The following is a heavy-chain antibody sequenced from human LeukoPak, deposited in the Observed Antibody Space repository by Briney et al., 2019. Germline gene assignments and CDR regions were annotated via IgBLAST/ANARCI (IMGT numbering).Heavy chain of an antibody. CDR2: ISGSGATT. J-gene: IGHJ4*02. V-gene: IGHV3-23*01. CDR3: AKCSGGGDCYSPLDY. CDR1: GFTFSSNA. Sequence: GESLRLSCAASGFTFSSNAMSWVRQAPGKGLEWVSAISGSGATTYSADSVKGRFTISRDSSKNTLYLPMNSLRAEDTAVYYCAKCSGGGDCYSPLDYWGQGTLVTVSS. D-gene: IGHD2-21*02.